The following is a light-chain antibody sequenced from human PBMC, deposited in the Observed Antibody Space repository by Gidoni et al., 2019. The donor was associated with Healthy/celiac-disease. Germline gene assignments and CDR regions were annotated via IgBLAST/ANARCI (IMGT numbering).Light chain of an antibody. Sequence: EIVLTQAPGTLSLSPGERATLPCRASQSVSSSYLAWYQQKPGQAPRLLIYGASSRATGIPDRFSGSGSGTDFTLTISRLEPEDFAVYYCQRGSSFGQGTKLEIK. J-gene: IGKJ2*04. CDR1: QSVSSSY. CDR2: GAS. V-gene: IGKV3-20*01. CDR3: QRGSS.